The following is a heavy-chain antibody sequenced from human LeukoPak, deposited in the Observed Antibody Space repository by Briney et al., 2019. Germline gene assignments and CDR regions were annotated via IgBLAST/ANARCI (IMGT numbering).Heavy chain of an antibody. V-gene: IGHV3-30*02. CDR2: IWYDGSYK. CDR3: ARGAGVLRGLDY. J-gene: IGHJ4*02. CDR1: GFIFSNYA. Sequence: GGSLRLSCAASGFIFSNYAIHWVRQAPGKGLEWVALIWYDGSYKYYADSVKGRFTISRDNSKRTVYLQMNSLRAEDTAVYYCARGAGVLRGLDYWGQGTLVTVSS. D-gene: IGHD3-3*01.